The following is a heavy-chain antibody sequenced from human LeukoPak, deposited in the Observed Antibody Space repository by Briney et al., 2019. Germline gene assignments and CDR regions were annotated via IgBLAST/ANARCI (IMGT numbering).Heavy chain of an antibody. J-gene: IGHJ4*02. CDR2: INPNSGGT. CDR1: RYTFTGYY. V-gene: IGHV1-2*06. CDR3: VREVVAVAGTAFSSDY. Sequence: ASVKVSCKASRYTFTGYYMHWVRQAPGQGLEWMGRINPNSGGTNYAQKFQGRVTMTRDTSISTAYMELSRLRSDDTAVYYCVREVVAVAGTAFSSDYWGQGTLVTVSS. D-gene: IGHD6-19*01.